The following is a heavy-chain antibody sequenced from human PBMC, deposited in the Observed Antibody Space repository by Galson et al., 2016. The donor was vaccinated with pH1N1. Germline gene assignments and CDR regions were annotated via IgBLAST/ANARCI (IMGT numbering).Heavy chain of an antibody. CDR1: RYTVSESS. J-gene: IGHJ4*02. CDR3: ATAEVARGESFDH. D-gene: IGHD3-16*01. CDR2: FDPDEGET. Sequence: SRYTVSESSMHWVRQAPGKGLEWMGGFDPDEGETIYAQTFQGRLTLTEDTSTNTAYMDLRSLTSEDTAVYYCATAEVARGESFDHWGQGTLVTVSS. V-gene: IGHV1-24*01.